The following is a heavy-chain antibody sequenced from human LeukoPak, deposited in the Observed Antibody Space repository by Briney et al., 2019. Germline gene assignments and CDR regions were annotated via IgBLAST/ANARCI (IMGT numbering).Heavy chain of an antibody. D-gene: IGHD4-23*01. V-gene: IGHV3-23*01. CDR2: ISGSGGST. J-gene: IGHJ4*02. Sequence: GGSLRLSCAASGFTFGSYSMNWVRQAPGKGLEWVSAISGSGGSTYYADSVKGRFTISRDNSKNTLYLQMNSLRAEDTAVYYCAKGPTTVVTDYWGQGTLVTVSS. CDR1: GFTFGSYS. CDR3: AKGPTTVVTDY.